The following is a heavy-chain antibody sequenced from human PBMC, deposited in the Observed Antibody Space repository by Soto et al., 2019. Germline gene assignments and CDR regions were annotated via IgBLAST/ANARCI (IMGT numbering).Heavy chain of an antibody. J-gene: IGHJ4*02. CDR1: GYTFTSYD. CDR3: ARAYCDGDCYVDY. Sequence: QVQLVQSGAEVKKPGASVKVSCKASGYTFTSYDRNWVRQATGHGLERMGWINPNSGNTGYAQNFQGRVTMTRDTSMSTAYMELSSLRSEDTAVYYCARAYCDGDCYVDYWGQGTLVTVSS. CDR2: INPNSGNT. V-gene: IGHV1-8*01. D-gene: IGHD2-21*02.